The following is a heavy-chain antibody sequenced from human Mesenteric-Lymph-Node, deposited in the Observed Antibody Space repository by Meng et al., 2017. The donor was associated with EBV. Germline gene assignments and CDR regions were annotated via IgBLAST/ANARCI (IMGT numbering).Heavy chain of an antibody. CDR2: ISTSGDKT. CDR3: AKDLWFDP. CDR1: GFSFSNYA. Sequence: EVQLVESGGGLVQTGGSLRLSCAASGFSFSNYAMSWVRQAPGKGLEWVSGISTSGDKTYYAESVKGRFTISRDNSKKTLYLQMNSLRAEDTAVYYCAKDLWFDPWGQGTLVTVSS. V-gene: IGHV3-23*04. J-gene: IGHJ5*02.